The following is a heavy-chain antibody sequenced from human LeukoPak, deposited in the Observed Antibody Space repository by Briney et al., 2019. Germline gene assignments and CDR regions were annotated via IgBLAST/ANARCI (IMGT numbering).Heavy chain of an antibody. J-gene: IGHJ3*02. CDR1: GGSISSYY. CDR3: AREGLIERAFDI. D-gene: IGHD2-8*01. V-gene: IGHV4-59*08. CDR2: IYYSGST. Sequence: SETLSLTCTVSGGSISSYYWSWIRQPPWKGLEWIGYIYYSGSTNYNPSLKSRVTISVDTSKNQFSLKLSSVTAADTAVYYCAREGLIERAFDIWGQGTMVTVSS.